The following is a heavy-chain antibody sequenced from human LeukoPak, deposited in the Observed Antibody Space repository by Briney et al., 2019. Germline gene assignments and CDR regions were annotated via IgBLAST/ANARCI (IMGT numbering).Heavy chain of an antibody. CDR3: ARDGLSIPYYYDSSGYSPFDY. CDR1: GFTFSSYW. D-gene: IGHD3-22*01. CDR2: IKQDGSEK. V-gene: IGHV3-7*01. J-gene: IGHJ4*02. Sequence: GGSLRLSCAASGFTFSSYWMSWVRQAPGKGLEWVANIKQDGSEKYYVDSVKGRFTISRDNAKNSLYLQMNSLRAEDTAVYYCARDGLSIPYYYDSSGYSPFDYWAREPWSPSPQ.